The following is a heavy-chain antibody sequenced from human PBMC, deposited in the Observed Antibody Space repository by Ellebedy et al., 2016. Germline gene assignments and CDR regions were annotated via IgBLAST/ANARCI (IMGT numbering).Heavy chain of an antibody. V-gene: IGHV3-21*01. D-gene: IGHD2-15*01. CDR2: ISSSSSYI. CDR3: ARIYCGDGGCYYDY. J-gene: IGHJ4*02. Sequence: GESLKISCAASGFTFSSYSMNWVRQAPGKGLEWVSSISSSSSYIYYADSVKGRFTISRDNAKNSLYLQMNSLRAEDTAVYYCARIYCGDGGCYYDYWGQGTLVTVSS. CDR1: GFTFSSYS.